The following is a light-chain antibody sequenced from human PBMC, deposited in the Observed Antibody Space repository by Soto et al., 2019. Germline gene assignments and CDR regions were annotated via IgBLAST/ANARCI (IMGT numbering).Light chain of an antibody. CDR2: EAS. CDR3: QQYHLDAK. V-gene: IGKV1-5*03. Sequence: ESVTVRGRASQNVSTSLAWYQHKPGEAPNLLIYEASNLESGVPSRFGGSGSGTEFTLTISSLQPDDFATYYCQQYHLDAKFGQ. J-gene: IGKJ1*01. CDR1: QNVSTS.